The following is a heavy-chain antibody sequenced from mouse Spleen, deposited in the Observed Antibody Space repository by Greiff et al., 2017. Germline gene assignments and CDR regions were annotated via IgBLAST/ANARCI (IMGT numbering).Heavy chain of an antibody. CDR2: IDPENGDT. D-gene: IGHD1-1*02. J-gene: IGHJ4*01. CDR1: GFNIKDDY. CDR3: TTSGNYAMDY. V-gene: IGHV14-4*01. Sequence: VQLQQSGAELVRPGASVKLSCTASGFNIKDDYMHWVKQRPEQGLEWIGWIDPENGDTEYASKFQGKATITADTSSNTAYLQLSSLTSEDTAVYYCTTSGNYAMDYWGQGTSVTVSS.